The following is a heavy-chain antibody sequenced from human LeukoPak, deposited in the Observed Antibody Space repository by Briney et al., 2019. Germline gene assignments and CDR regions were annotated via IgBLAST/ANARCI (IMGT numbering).Heavy chain of an antibody. CDR1: GFTFSTYA. Sequence: PGGSLRLSCAASGFTFSTYAMSWVRQAPGKGLEWVSSISGSGDSTYYADSVKGRFTISRGNSTNTLYLQVNTLRAEDTAVYYCAKGAGSSGWYPNDYWGQGTLVTVSS. CDR2: ISGSGDST. V-gene: IGHV3-23*01. CDR3: AKGAGSSGWYPNDY. D-gene: IGHD6-19*01. J-gene: IGHJ4*02.